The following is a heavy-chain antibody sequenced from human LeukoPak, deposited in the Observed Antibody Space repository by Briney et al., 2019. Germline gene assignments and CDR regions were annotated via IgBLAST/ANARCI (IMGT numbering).Heavy chain of an antibody. CDR3: ASNYYGSGSLDY. CDR2: IYYSGST. V-gene: IGHV4-59*08. CDR1: GGTISSNY. Sequence: SETLSLTCTASGGTISSNYWSWIRQPPGKGLEWIGYIYYSGSTNYNPSLKSRVTISVDTSKNQFSLKLSSVTAADTAVYYCASNYYGSGSLDYWGQGNLVTVSS. D-gene: IGHD3-10*01. J-gene: IGHJ4*02.